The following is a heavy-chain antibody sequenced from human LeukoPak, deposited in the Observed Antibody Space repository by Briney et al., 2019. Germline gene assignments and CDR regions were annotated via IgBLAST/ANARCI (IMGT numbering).Heavy chain of an antibody. D-gene: IGHD1-14*01. Sequence: GGALRLSCAASGFTFSSYWMHWVRQAPGEGLVWVSRIKRDGSVTWYADSVKGRFTISRANAKNMLYLQMNSLRDDDTAVYFCARDHDAVGTTIDHWGQGTLVTVSS. CDR1: GFTFSSYW. CDR3: ARDHDAVGTTIDH. J-gene: IGHJ4*02. V-gene: IGHV3-74*01. CDR2: IKRDGSVT.